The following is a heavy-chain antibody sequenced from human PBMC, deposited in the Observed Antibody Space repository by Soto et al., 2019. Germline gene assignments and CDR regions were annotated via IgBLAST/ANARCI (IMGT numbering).Heavy chain of an antibody. CDR1: GFTFDNYA. CDR2: ISGSGGST. V-gene: IGHV3-23*01. J-gene: IGHJ4*02. CDR3: AKDVGFGSGNTVTDY. Sequence: EVQLLESGGGLVQPGGSLRLSCTASGFTFDNYAMNWVHQLPGKGLEWLSVISGSGGSTYYTDSVKGRFTISRDNSQNTLYLQMNSLRAEDTAVYYCAKDVGFGSGNTVTDYWGQGTLVTVSS. D-gene: IGHD3-10*01.